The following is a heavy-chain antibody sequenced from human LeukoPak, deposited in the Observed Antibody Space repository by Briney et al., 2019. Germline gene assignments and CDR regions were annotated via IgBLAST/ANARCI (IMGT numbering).Heavy chain of an antibody. CDR2: INHSGST. Sequence: KPSGTLSLTCAVYGGSFRGYYWSWIRQPPGKGLEWIGEINHSGSTNYNPSLKSRVTISVDTSKNQFSLKLSSVTAADTAVYYCAREEYSGVGSLDPWGQGTLVTVSS. CDR1: GGSFRGYY. CDR3: AREEYSGVGSLDP. V-gene: IGHV4-34*01. D-gene: IGHD6-6*01. J-gene: IGHJ5*02.